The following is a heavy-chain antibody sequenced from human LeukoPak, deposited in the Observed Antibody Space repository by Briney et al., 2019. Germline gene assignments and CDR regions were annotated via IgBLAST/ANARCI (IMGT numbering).Heavy chain of an antibody. J-gene: IGHJ4*02. V-gene: IGHV3-48*04. CDR3: ARGPIFGVVTGPFDY. Sequence: GGSLRLSCAASGFTFSSYSMNWVRQAPGKGLEWVSYISSSSTIYYADSVKGRFTISRDNAKNSLYLQMNSLRAEDTAVYYCARGPIFGVVTGPFDYWGQGTLVTVSS. CDR1: GFTFSSYS. CDR2: ISSSSTI. D-gene: IGHD3-3*01.